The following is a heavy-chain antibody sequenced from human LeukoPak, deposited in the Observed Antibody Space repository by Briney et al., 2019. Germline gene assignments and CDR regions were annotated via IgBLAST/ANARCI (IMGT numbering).Heavy chain of an antibody. Sequence: PGGSLRLSCAASGFTFSSYAMRWVRQAPGKGLVWVSRIRGDGSDARYAESVKGRFTISRGNAKNTLYLQMNSLRDEDTAVYYCARDWFHAIDYWGQGTLVTVSS. CDR1: GFTFSSYA. CDR2: IRGDGSDA. D-gene: IGHD2/OR15-2a*01. CDR3: ARDWFHAIDY. J-gene: IGHJ4*02. V-gene: IGHV3-74*01.